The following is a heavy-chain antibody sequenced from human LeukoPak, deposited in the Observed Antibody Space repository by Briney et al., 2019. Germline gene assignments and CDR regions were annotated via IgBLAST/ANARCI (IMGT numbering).Heavy chain of an antibody. CDR3: ARDSAYGSGSYSS. Sequence: GGSLRLSCAASGFTFSSYAMHWVRQAPGKGLEWVAVISYDGSNKYYADSVKGRFTISRDNSKNTLYVQMNSLRAEDTAVYYCARDSAYGSGSYSSWGQGTLVTVSS. V-gene: IGHV3-30*04. CDR1: GFTFSSYA. D-gene: IGHD3-10*01. J-gene: IGHJ4*02. CDR2: ISYDGSNK.